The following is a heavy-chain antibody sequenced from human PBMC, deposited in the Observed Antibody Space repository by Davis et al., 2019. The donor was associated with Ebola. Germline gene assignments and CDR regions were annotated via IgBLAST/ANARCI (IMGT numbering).Heavy chain of an antibody. J-gene: IGHJ6*02. D-gene: IGHD6-13*01. V-gene: IGHV3-49*03. Sequence: GESLKISCAASGFTFSDYYMSWIRRAPGKGLEWVGFIRSKAYGGKAQYAASVKGRFTISRDDSKSIVYLQMNSLKTEDTAVYYCARDLKQPPPSYYYGMDVWGQGTTVTVSS. CDR1: GFTFSDYY. CDR3: ARDLKQPPPSYYYGMDV. CDR2: IRSKAYGGKA.